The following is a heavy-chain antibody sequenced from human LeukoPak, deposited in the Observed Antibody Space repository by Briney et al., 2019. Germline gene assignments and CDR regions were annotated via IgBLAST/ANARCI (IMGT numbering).Heavy chain of an antibody. CDR1: GGTFSSYA. CDR2: IIPIFGTA. V-gene: IGHV1-69*13. D-gene: IGHD4-23*01. J-gene: IGHJ6*02. Sequence: ASVKVSCKASGGTFSSYAISWVRQAPGQGLEWMGGIIPIFGTANYAQKFQGRVTITADEPTSTAYMELSSLRSEDTAVYYCACDYGGNSGGYYYYYGMDVWGQGTTVTVSS. CDR3: ACDYGGNSGGYYYYYGMDV.